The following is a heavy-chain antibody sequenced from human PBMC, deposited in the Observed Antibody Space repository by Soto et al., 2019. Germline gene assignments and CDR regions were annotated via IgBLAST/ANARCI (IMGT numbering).Heavy chain of an antibody. J-gene: IGHJ4*02. D-gene: IGHD1-26*01. CDR2: INPNSGGT. Sequence: ASVKVSCKASGYTFTGHYMHWVRQAPGQGLEWMGWINPNSGGTNYAQKFQGRVTMTRDTSISTAYMELSRLRSDDTAVYYCARDSRYGEYEDYWGQGTLVTVSS. CDR1: GYTFTGHY. V-gene: IGHV1-2*02. CDR3: ARDSRYGEYEDY.